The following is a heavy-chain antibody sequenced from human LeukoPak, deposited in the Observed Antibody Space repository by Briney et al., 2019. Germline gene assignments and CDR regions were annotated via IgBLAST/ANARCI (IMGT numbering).Heavy chain of an antibody. J-gene: IGHJ5*02. D-gene: IGHD3-16*01. CDR1: GYTFTSYG. CDR2: ISAYNGNT. Sequence: ASVKVSCKASGYTFTSYGISWVRQPPEKGLEWMGWISAYNGNTNYAQKLQGRVTMTTDTSTSTAYMELRSLRSDDTAVYYCARDRHYDYGGWFDPWGQGTLVTVSS. V-gene: IGHV1-18*01. CDR3: ARDRHYDYGGWFDP.